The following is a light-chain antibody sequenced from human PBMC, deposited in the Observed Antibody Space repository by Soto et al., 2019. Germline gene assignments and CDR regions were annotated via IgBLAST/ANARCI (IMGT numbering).Light chain of an antibody. Sequence: EIVLTQSPGTLSLSPGERATLSCRASQSVSSSYLAWYQQKPGQAPRRLIYGASSMATGIPDRFSGSGSGTDFNLTISRLEPEDFAVDYCQQYGSSPPKYTFGQGTKLEIK. CDR3: QQYGSSPPKYT. CDR1: QSVSSSY. J-gene: IGKJ2*01. CDR2: GAS. V-gene: IGKV3-20*01.